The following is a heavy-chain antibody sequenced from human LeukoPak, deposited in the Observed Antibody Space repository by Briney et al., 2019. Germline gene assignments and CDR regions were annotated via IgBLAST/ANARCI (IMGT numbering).Heavy chain of an antibody. CDR1: GFTFSSYG. Sequence: PRGSLRLYCAASGFTFSSYGMHWVRQAPGKGLEWVAVISYDGSNKYYADSVKGRFTISRDNSKNTLYLQMNSLRAEDTAVYYCAKVSWLREDNGYWGQGTLVTVSS. J-gene: IGHJ4*02. CDR2: ISYDGSNK. V-gene: IGHV3-30*18. CDR3: AKVSWLREDNGY. D-gene: IGHD5-12*01.